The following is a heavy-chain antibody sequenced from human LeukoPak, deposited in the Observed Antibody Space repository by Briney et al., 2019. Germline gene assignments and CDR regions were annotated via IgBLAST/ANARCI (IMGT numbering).Heavy chain of an antibody. CDR2: IKQDGSEK. D-gene: IGHD4-23*01. J-gene: IGHJ4*02. CDR3: ARWKVAVVRTWVTYYFDY. V-gene: IGHV3-7*01. Sequence: GGSLRLSCAASGFTFSSYWMSWVRQAPGKGLEWVANIKQDGSEKYYVDSVKGRFTISRDNAKNSLYLQMNSLRAEDTAVYYCARWKVAVVRTWVTYYFDYWGQGTLVTVSS. CDR1: GFTFSSYW.